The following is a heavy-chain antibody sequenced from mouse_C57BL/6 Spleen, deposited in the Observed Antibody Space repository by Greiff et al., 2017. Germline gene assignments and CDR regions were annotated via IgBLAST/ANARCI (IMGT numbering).Heavy chain of an antibody. J-gene: IGHJ3*01. D-gene: IGHD2-4*01. CDR3: ARQYDYDGAWFAY. Sequence: EVQVVESGGGLVKPGGSLKLSCAASGFTFSDYGMHWVRQAPEKGLEWVAYISSGSSTIYYADTVKGRFTISRDNAKNTLFLQMTSLRSEDTAMYYCARQYDYDGAWFAYWGQGTLVTVSA. V-gene: IGHV5-17*01. CDR2: ISSGSSTI. CDR1: GFTFSDYG.